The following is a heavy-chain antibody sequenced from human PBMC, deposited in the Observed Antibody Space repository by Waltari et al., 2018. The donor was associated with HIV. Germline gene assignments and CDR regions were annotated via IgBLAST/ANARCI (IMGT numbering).Heavy chain of an antibody. J-gene: IGHJ4*02. CDR1: GFAVRSYW. D-gene: IGHD5-18*01. CDR2: IKQDGSEK. Sequence: EVQLVESGGGSVQPGGSLRLSWAASGFAVRSYWLSWVRQAPGKGLEWVANIKQDGSEKDYVDSVKGRFTISRGNAKNSLYLQMNSLRAEDTAVYYCARDLGYSYGYVSDYWGQGTLVTVSS. V-gene: IGHV3-7*01. CDR3: ARDLGYSYGYVSDY.